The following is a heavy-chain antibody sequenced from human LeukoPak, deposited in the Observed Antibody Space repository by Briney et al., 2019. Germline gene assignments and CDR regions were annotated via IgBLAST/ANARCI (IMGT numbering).Heavy chain of an antibody. V-gene: IGHV3-74*01. J-gene: IGHJ3*02. CDR3: ARGYCSSPNCYPRLDVFDI. CDR2: INSDGSST. CDR1: GFTFSSYW. D-gene: IGHD2-2*01. Sequence: GSLRLSCAASGFTFSSYWMHWVRQAPGKGLVWVSRINSDGSSTSYADSVKGRFTISRDNAKNTLYLQMNSLRAEDTAVYYCARGYCSSPNCYPRLDVFDIWGQGTMVTVSS.